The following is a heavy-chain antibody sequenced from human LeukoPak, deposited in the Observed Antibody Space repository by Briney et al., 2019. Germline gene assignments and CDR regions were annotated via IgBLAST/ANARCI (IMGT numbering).Heavy chain of an antibody. Sequence: SETLSLTCTVSGGSISSYYWSWIRQPPGKGLEWIGYIYYSGSTNYNPSLKSRVTISVDTSKNQFSLKPSSVTAADTAVYYCARTGGLLWFGELGEGVFWFGPWGQGTLVTVSS. CDR3: ARTGGLLWFGELGEGVFWFGP. V-gene: IGHV4-59*08. CDR2: IYYSGST. D-gene: IGHD3-10*01. CDR1: GGSISSYY. J-gene: IGHJ5*02.